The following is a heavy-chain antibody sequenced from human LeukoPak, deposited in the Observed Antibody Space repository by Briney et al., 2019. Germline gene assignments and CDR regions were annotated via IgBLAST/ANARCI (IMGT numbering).Heavy chain of an antibody. CDR2: SIPIFGTA. CDR3: AREDCSSTSCNLNWFDP. D-gene: IGHD2-2*01. V-gene: IGHV1-69*06. J-gene: IGHJ5*02. CDR1: GGTFSSYA. Sequence: VASVKVSCKASGGTFSSYAISWVRQAPGQGLEWMGGSIPIFGTANYAQKFQGRVTITADKSTSTAYMELSSLRSEDTAVYYCAREDCSSTSCNLNWFDPWGQGTLVTVSS.